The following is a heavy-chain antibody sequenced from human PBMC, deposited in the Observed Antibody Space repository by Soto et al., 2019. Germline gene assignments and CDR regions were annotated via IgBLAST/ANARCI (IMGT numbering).Heavy chain of an antibody. CDR2: INWNGGST. CDR3: SRDLLYYYDSSGQRGAFDI. V-gene: IGHV3-20*04. CDR1: GFTFDDYG. Sequence: GGSLRLSCAASGFTFDDYGMSWVRQAPGKELEWDSGINWNGGSTGYADNVKGRFTISRDNSKNTLYLQMNSLRAEDTAVYYCSRDLLYYYDSSGQRGAFDIWGQGTMVTVSS. J-gene: IGHJ3*02. D-gene: IGHD3-22*01.